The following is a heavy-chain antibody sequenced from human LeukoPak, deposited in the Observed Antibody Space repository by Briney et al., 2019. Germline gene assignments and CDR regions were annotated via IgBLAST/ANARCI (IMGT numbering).Heavy chain of an antibody. V-gene: IGHV3-21*01. J-gene: IGHJ4*02. CDR3: ARSATMIVVVIDY. D-gene: IGHD3-22*01. Sequence: GGSLRLSRAASGFTFSSYSMNWVRQAPGKGLEWVSSISSSSSYIYYADSVKGRFTISRDNAKNSLYLQMNSLRAEDTAVYYCARSATMIVVVIDYWGQGTLVTVSS. CDR1: GFTFSSYS. CDR2: ISSSSSYI.